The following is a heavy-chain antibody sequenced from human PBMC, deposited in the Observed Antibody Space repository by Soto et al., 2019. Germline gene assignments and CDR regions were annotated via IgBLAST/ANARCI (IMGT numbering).Heavy chain of an antibody. D-gene: IGHD1-26*01. V-gene: IGHV4-59*04. Sequence: QVQLQESGPGLVKPSETLSLTCTVSGGSISSYYWSWIRQPPGKGLEWIGYIHYSGSTYYNSSLKSRVTMSVDTAKNRFSLKVSSVTAADTAVYYCARSPKGLGNFDYWGQGTLVTVSS. CDR2: IHYSGST. CDR1: GGSISSYY. J-gene: IGHJ4*02. CDR3: ARSPKGLGNFDY.